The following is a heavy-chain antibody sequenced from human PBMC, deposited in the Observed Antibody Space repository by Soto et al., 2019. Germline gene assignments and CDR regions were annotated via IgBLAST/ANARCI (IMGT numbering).Heavy chain of an antibody. Sequence: QVQLVESGGGVVQPGRSLRLSCAASGFTFSSYGMHWVRQAPGKGLEWVAVISYDGSNKYYADSVKGRFTISRDNSKNTLYLQMNSLRAEDTAVYYCAKDRSLRGITIFGVGNGGLIDYWGQGTLVTVSS. CDR1: GFTFSSYG. D-gene: IGHD3-3*01. V-gene: IGHV3-30*18. CDR3: AKDRSLRGITIFGVGNGGLIDY. J-gene: IGHJ4*02. CDR2: ISYDGSNK.